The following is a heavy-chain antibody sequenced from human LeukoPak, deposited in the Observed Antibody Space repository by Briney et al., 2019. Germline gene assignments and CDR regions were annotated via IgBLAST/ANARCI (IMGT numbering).Heavy chain of an antibody. V-gene: IGHV4-34*01. D-gene: IGHD3-10*01. CDR3: ARETMVRGVRPKRFDP. Sequence: SETLSLTCAVYGGSFSGYYWSWIRQPPGKGLELIGEINHSGSANYNPSLKSRVTISVDTSKNQFSLKLSSVTAADTAVYYCARETMVRGVRPKRFDPWGQGTLVTVSS. CDR2: INHSGSA. CDR1: GGSFSGYY. J-gene: IGHJ5*02.